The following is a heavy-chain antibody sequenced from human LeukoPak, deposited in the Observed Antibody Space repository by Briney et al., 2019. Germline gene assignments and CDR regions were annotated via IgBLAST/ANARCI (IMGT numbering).Heavy chain of an antibody. CDR3: ARDWRAFCGGDCFGFFDY. V-gene: IGHV3-48*01. Sequence: GGSLRLSCAASGFTFSSYSMNWVRQAPGKGLEWVSYISSSSSTIYYADSVEGRYTISRDNSKNTLFLQTNSLRAEDTAMYYCARDWRAFCGGDCFGFFDYWGQGTLVTVSS. CDR2: ISSSSSTI. D-gene: IGHD2-21*02. J-gene: IGHJ4*02. CDR1: GFTFSSYS.